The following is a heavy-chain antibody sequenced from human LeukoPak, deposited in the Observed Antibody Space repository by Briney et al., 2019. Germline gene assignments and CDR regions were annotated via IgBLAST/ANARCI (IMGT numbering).Heavy chain of an antibody. Sequence: SETLSLTCTVSGGSISSSSYYWGWIRQPPGKGLEWIGSIYYSGSTYYNPSLKSRVTISVDTSKNQFSLKLSSVTAADTAVYYCARDPDNCFDPWGQGTLVTVSS. J-gene: IGHJ5*02. V-gene: IGHV4-39*07. CDR1: GGSISSSSYY. CDR3: ARDPDNCFDP. CDR2: IYYSGST.